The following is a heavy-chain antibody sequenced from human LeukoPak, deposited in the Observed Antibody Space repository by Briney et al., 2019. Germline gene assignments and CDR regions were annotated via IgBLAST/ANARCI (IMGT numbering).Heavy chain of an antibody. CDR1: GFTFRNYG. D-gene: IGHD3-10*01. Sequence: GGTLRLSCAASGFTFRNYGMSWVRQAPGKGLKWVSAISDSGGNTYSADSVRGRFTISRDNSRNTLYLQINTLSPDDTAVYYCAKLYGSGTYNNYFHYWGQGTLVTVSS. CDR3: AKLYGSGTYNNYFHY. V-gene: IGHV3-23*01. J-gene: IGHJ4*02. CDR2: ISDSGGNT.